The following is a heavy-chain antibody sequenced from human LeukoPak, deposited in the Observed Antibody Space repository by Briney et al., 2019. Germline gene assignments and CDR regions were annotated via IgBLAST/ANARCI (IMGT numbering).Heavy chain of an antibody. V-gene: IGHV3-21*01. CDR2: ISSSSSYI. Sequence: PGGSLRLSCTASGFTFSSYSMNWVRQAPGKGLEWVSSISSSSSYIYYADSVKGRFTISRDNAKNSLYLQMNSLRAEDTAVYYCARGSIAVAGTEDYWGQGALVGVSS. J-gene: IGHJ4*02. CDR1: GFTFSSYS. D-gene: IGHD6-19*01. CDR3: ARGSIAVAGTEDY.